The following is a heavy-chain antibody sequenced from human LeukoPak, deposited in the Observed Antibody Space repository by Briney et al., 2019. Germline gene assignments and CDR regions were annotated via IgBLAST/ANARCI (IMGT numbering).Heavy chain of an antibody. CDR1: AFTFSSYG. V-gene: IGHV3-30*02. D-gene: IGHD3-10*01. CDR3: AKDHSNALRRFGELIRRTRDGYFDY. J-gene: IGHJ4*02. Sequence: GGSLRLSCAASAFTFSSYGMHWVRQAPGKGLEGVAFIRYDGSNKYYADSVKGRFTISRDNSKNTLYLQMNSLRDEDTAVYYCAKDHSNALRRFGELIRRTRDGYFDYWGQGTLVTVSS. CDR2: IRYDGSNK.